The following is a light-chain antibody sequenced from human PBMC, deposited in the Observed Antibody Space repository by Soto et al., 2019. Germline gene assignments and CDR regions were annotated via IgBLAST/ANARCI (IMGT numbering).Light chain of an antibody. CDR1: QSISS. V-gene: IGKV3-20*01. Sequence: EIVLTQSPGTLSLSPGERATLSCRASQSISSLAWYQRKPGQAPRLLIYGASSRATGIPDRFSGSGSGTDFTLTISRLEPEDFAVYYCQQYGSIPPTFGGGTKVDIK. CDR3: QQYGSIPPT. CDR2: GAS. J-gene: IGKJ4*01.